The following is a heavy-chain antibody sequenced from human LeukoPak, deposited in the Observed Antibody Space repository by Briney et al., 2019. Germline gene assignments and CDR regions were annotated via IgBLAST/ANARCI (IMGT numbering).Heavy chain of an antibody. V-gene: IGHV4-34*01. CDR2: INHSGST. D-gene: IGHD3-10*01. CDR3: ARLYGSGSSY. J-gene: IGHJ4*02. CDR1: GGSFSGYY. Sequence: SETLSLTCAVYGGSFSGYYWSWIRQPPGKGLEWIGEINHSGSTNYNPSLKSRVTISVDTSKNQFSLKLSSVTAADTAVYYCARLYGSGSSYWGQGTLVTVSS.